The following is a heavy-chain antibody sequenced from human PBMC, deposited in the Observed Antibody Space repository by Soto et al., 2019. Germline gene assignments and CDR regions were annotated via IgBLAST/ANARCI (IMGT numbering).Heavy chain of an antibody. CDR3: ARDTYDTTGYPPDY. CDR1: GYTFTSYG. J-gene: IGHJ4*02. Sequence: GASVKVSCKASGYTFTSYGISWVRQAPGQGLEWMGWISTFHGNTNYAQKFQGSVTMTTDTSTSTAYMELRSLTSDDTAIYYCARDTYDTTGYPPDYWGQGPLVTVSS. CDR2: ISTFHGNT. V-gene: IGHV1-18*04. D-gene: IGHD3-22*01.